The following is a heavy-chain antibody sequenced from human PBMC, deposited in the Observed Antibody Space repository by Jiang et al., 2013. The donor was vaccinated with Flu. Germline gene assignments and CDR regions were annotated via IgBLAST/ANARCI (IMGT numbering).Heavy chain of an antibody. Sequence: QLVESGGGLVQRGGSLRLSCAASGFSLGNFWMTWVRQAPGKGLEWVANIKRDGSKKYYVDSVKGRFTISRDNTENYLYLQMDSLRVEDTAVYYCATVTYWGQGTPVTVSP. V-gene: IGHV3-7*03. CDR2: IKRDGSKK. CDR3: ATVTY. J-gene: IGHJ4*02. CDR1: GFSLGNFW.